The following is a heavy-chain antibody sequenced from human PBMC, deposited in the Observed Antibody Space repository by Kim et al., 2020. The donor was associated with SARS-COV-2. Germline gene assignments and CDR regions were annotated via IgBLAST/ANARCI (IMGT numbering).Heavy chain of an antibody. CDR3: ARGITRALGY. D-gene: IGHD3-10*01. J-gene: IGHJ4*02. V-gene: IGHV1-3*01. CDR2: T. Sequence: TQYSQKFQGRVTITRDTSASTAYMELSSLRSEDTAVYYCARGITRALGYWGQGTLVTVSS.